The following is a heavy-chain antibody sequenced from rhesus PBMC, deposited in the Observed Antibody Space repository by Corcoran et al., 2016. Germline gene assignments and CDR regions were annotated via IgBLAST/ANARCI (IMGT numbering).Heavy chain of an antibody. D-gene: IGHD4-17*01. V-gene: IGHV3-118*01. Sequence: EVQLGESGGGLVQPGGSLRLSCAASGFTFRSSAMHWIRQASGKGLEWVGRIRSKTNNSETGNDASGKGRFTIARDDSRNTAYLQMNSLKTEDTAVYYCTGNPFDYRGQGVLVTFSS. CDR2: IRSKTNNSET. J-gene: IGHJ4*01. CDR3: TGNPFDY. CDR1: GFTFRSSA.